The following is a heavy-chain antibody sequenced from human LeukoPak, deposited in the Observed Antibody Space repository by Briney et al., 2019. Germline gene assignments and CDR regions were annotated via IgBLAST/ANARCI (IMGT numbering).Heavy chain of an antibody. J-gene: IGHJ4*02. V-gene: IGHV1-69*04. Sequence: ASVTVSCKASGGTFSSYAISWVRQAPGQGREWMGRIIPILGIANYAQKFQGRVTITADKSTSTAYMELSSLRSEDTAVYYCARGGYSYGYVLDYWGQGTLVTVSS. CDR1: GGTFSSYA. CDR3: ARGGYSYGYVLDY. CDR2: IIPILGIA. D-gene: IGHD5-18*01.